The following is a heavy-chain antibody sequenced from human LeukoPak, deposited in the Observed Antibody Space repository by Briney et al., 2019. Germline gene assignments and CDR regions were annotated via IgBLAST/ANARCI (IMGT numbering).Heavy chain of an antibody. V-gene: IGHV4-59*01. J-gene: IGHJ4*02. CDR3: ARDKGGYFDY. CDR2: IYYSGST. Sequence: SETLSLTCTVSGGSISSYYWSWTRQPPEKGLEWIGYIYYSGSTNYNPSLKSRVTISVDTSKNQFSLKLSSVTAADTAVYYCARDKGGYFDYWGQGTLVTVSS. CDR1: GGSISSYY.